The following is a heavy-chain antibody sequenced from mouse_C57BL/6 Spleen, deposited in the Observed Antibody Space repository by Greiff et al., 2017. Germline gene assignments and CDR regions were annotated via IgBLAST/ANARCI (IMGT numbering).Heavy chain of an antibody. J-gene: IGHJ2*01. CDR2: IDPGAGDT. CDR3: ASGSRDFDY. Sequence: QVQLQQSGAELVKPGASVKISCKASGYALSSYWMNWVKQRPGTGLEWIGQIDPGAGDTTSNGQFKGKATLTADKSSSTAYMQLSRLSSDDSAVYFCASGSRDFDYWGQGTTLTVSS. V-gene: IGHV1-80*01. D-gene: IGHD3-1*01. CDR1: GYALSSYW.